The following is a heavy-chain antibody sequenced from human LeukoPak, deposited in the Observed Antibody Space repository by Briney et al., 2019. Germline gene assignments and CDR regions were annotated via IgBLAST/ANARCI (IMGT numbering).Heavy chain of an antibody. V-gene: IGHV4-39*07. CDR3: ARGWGYSSGWYRAFDI. CDR1: GGSISSSSYY. D-gene: IGHD6-19*01. Sequence: SETLSLTCTVSGGSISSSSYYWGWIRQPPGKGLEWIGSIYYSGSTYYNPSLKSRVTISVDTSKNQFSLKLSSVTAADTAVYYCARGWGYSSGWYRAFDIWGQGTMVTVSS. CDR2: IYYSGST. J-gene: IGHJ3*02.